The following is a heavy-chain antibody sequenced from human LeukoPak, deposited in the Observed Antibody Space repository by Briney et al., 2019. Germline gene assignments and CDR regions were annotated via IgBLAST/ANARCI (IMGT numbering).Heavy chain of an antibody. D-gene: IGHD5-12*01. CDR1: GFTFSSYG. CDR2: INWNGDSA. CDR3: ARRVATLDYYYYMDV. V-gene: IGHV3-20*04. J-gene: IGHJ6*03. Sequence: GGSLRLSCAASGFTFSSYGMSWVRQGPGKGLEWVSGINWNGDSAGYADSVKGRFTISRDNAKNSLYLQMNSLRAEDTALYYCARRVATLDYYYYMDVWGKGTTVTVSS.